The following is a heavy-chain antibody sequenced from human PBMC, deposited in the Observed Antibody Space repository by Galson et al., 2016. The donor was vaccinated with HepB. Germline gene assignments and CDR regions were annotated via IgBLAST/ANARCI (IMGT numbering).Heavy chain of an antibody. V-gene: IGHV3-9*01. CDR1: GFTFDDYA. CDR2: INWNSGSI. Sequence: SLRLSCAASGFTFDDYAMHWVRQAPGKGLEWVSGINWNSGSISYADSVKGRFIISRDNAKNSLFLQMNSLRAEDTALYYCAKDIMKVYCSGGTCSKNDYYDGLDVWGQGTTVTVSS. D-gene: IGHD2-15*01. J-gene: IGHJ6*02. CDR3: AKDIMKVYCSGGTCSKNDYYDGLDV.